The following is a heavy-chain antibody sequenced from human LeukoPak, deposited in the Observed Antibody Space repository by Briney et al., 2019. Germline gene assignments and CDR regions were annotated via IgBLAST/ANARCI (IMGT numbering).Heavy chain of an antibody. CDR2: INHSGST. J-gene: IGHJ3*02. Sequence: PSETLSLTCAVYGGSFSGYYWSWIRQPPGKGLEWIGEINHSGSTNYNPSLKSRVTISVDTSKNQFSLNLNSVTAADTAMYYCARGRHDGSGYDAFDIWGQGTMVTVSS. CDR1: GGSFSGYY. V-gene: IGHV4-34*01. CDR3: ARGRHDGSGYDAFDI. D-gene: IGHD3-22*01.